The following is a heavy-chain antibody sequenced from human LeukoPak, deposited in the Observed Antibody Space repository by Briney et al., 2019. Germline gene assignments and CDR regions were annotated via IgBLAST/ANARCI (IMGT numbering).Heavy chain of an antibody. Sequence: GESLKISCKGSGYTFTNYWIGWVRQMPGKGLEWMGIIYPGDSDTTYIPSFQGQVTISADKSISTAYLRWSSLKASDTAMYYCVRGNSYYFDSWGQGTLVTVSS. V-gene: IGHV5-51*01. CDR1: GYTFTNYW. CDR2: IYPGDSDT. D-gene: IGHD4-23*01. J-gene: IGHJ4*02. CDR3: VRGNSYYFDS.